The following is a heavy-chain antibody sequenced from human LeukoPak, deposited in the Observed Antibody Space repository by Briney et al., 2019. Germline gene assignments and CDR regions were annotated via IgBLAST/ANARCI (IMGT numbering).Heavy chain of an antibody. CDR3: ARDMAQRRWGPAPYYYGMDV. V-gene: IGHV1-2*02. D-gene: IGHD3-16*01. J-gene: IGHJ6*02. Sequence: GASVTVSCKASGYIFTPYYMHSVRQARGRGLAWMGWSNPNSCDTTYAQKFQGRVTMTRDTSISTVYMEVSRLRSDDTAVYYCARDMAQRRWGPAPYYYGMDVWGQGTTVTVSS. CDR1: GYIFTPYY. CDR2: SNPNSCDT.